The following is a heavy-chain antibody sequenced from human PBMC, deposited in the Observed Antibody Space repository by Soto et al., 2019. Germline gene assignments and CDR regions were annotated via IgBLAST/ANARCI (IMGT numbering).Heavy chain of an antibody. CDR3: AKYVGGDSGY. V-gene: IGHV3-33*06. D-gene: IGHD5-12*01. CDR2: IWYDGSNT. Sequence: QVQLVESGGGVVQPGRSLRLSCAASGFTFSRYGMHWVRQAPGKGLECVAIIWYDGSNTYYADSVRGRFTISRDNSKNTLYLQMNSLRAEDTAVYYCAKYVGGDSGYWGQGTLVTVSS. CDR1: GFTFSRYG. J-gene: IGHJ4*02.